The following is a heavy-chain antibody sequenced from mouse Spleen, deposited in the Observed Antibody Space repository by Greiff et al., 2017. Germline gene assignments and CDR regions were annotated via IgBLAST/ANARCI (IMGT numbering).Heavy chain of an antibody. CDR2: INYDGSST. CDR3: ARLLLWYFDV. J-gene: IGHJ1*01. D-gene: IGHD1-1*01. CDR1: GFTFSDYY. Sequence: EVKLQESEGGLVQPGSSMKLSCTASGFTFSDYYMAWVRQVPEKGLEWVANINYDGSSTYYLDSLKSRFIISRDNAKNILYLQMSSLKSEDTATYYCARLLLWYFDVWGAGTTVTVSS. V-gene: IGHV5-16*01.